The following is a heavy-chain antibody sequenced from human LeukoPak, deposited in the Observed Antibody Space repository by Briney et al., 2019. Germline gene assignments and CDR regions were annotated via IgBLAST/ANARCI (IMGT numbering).Heavy chain of an antibody. V-gene: IGHV3-53*01. CDR1: GFTVSSNY. Sequence: GGSLRLSCAASGFTVSSNYMSWVRQAPGKGLEWVSVIYSGGSTYYADSVKGRFTISRDNSKNTLYLQMNSLRAEDTAVYYCARGYYGSTYYYYYYMDVWGKGTTVTVPS. D-gene: IGHD3-10*01. J-gene: IGHJ6*03. CDR3: ARGYYGSTYYYYYYMDV. CDR2: IYSGGST.